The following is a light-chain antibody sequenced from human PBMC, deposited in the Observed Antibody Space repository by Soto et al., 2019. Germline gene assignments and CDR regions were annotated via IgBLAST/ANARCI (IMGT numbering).Light chain of an antibody. J-gene: IGLJ1*01. CDR2: DVS. Sequence: QSALTQPRSVSGSPGQSVSISCTGTSSDVGGYNYVSWYQQHPGKAPKVIIYDVSKRPSGVPDRFSGSKSGNTASLTISGLQSEDEADYYCCSYAGRYIYVFGTGTKLTVL. V-gene: IGLV2-11*01. CDR1: SSDVGGYNY. CDR3: CSYAGRYIYV.